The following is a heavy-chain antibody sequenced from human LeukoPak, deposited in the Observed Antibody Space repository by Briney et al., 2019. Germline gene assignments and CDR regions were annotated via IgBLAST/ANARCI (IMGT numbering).Heavy chain of an antibody. CDR2: IYTSGST. J-gene: IGHJ5*02. V-gene: IGHV4-4*07. D-gene: IGHD1-26*01. Sequence: SETLSLTCTVSGRSISSYYWSWIRQPAGKGLEWIGRIYTSGSTNYNPSLKSRVTMSVDTSKNQFSLKLSSVTAADTAVYYCARVRGSSGSYFNWFDPWGQGTLVTVSS. CDR3: ARVRGSSGSYFNWFDP. CDR1: GRSISSYY.